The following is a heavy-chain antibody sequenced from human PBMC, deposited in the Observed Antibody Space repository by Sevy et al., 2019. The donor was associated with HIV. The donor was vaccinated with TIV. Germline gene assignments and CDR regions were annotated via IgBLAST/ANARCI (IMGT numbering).Heavy chain of an antibody. Sequence: GGCLRLSCAASGFTVSTYTINWVRQAPGEGLEWVSAITGGGDSTYYADSVKGRFTISTDNSKIVVYLQMNSLRAEDTAVYYCAAGDTAMVTDLDYWGQGTLVTVSS. CDR1: GFTVSTYT. V-gene: IGHV3-23*01. D-gene: IGHD5-18*01. CDR2: ITGGGDST. J-gene: IGHJ4*02. CDR3: AAGDTAMVTDLDY.